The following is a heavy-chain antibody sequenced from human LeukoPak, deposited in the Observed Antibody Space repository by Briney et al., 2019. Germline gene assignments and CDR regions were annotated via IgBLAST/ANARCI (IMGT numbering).Heavy chain of an antibody. Sequence: PSETLSLTCPVSGGSISSYYWGWIRRPPGKGLEWIGYIYYSGSTNYNPSFKSRVTISVDTSKNQFSLKLSSVTAADTAVYYCARDSGYSDAFDIWGQGTMVTVSS. CDR2: IYYSGST. J-gene: IGHJ3*02. V-gene: IGHV4-59*01. D-gene: IGHD3-22*01. CDR1: GGSISSYY. CDR3: ARDSGYSDAFDI.